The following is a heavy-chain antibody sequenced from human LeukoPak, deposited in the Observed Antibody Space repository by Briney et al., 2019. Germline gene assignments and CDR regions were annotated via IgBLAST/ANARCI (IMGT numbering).Heavy chain of an antibody. V-gene: IGHV3-7*01. Sequence: GGSLRLSCAASGFSFRSSWMNWVRQAPGKGVQWVANINPEGSQTRFVDSVMGRFTMSKDNVKNSLYLQMNSLRVEDTAVFYCAAWTDRGYNFWGQGTVVTVSS. D-gene: IGHD5-24*01. CDR2: INPEGSQT. J-gene: IGHJ4*02. CDR3: AAWTDRGYNF. CDR1: GFSFRSSW.